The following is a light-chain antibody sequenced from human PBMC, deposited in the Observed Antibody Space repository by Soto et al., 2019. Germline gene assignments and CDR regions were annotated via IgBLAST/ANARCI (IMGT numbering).Light chain of an antibody. CDR3: SSYAGDNNVV. Sequence: QSVLTQPRSVSGSPGQSVTISCTGTISDVGGYNYVSWYQHHPGKAPKLLISDVTKRPSWVPDRFSGSKSGNTASLTISDLQAEDEADYYCSSYAGDNNVVFGGGTKVTVL. J-gene: IGLJ2*01. CDR1: ISDVGGYNY. V-gene: IGLV2-11*01. CDR2: DVT.